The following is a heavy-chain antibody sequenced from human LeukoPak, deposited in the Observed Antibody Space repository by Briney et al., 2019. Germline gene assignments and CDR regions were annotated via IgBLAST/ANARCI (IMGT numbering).Heavy chain of an antibody. CDR3: VRGYSFGPYGMDV. CDR1: GFTFSSYW. CDR2: IKQDGSEK. V-gene: IGHV3-7*05. D-gene: IGHD2-15*01. J-gene: IGHJ6*02. Sequence: GGSLRLSCAASGFTFSSYWMSWVRQAPGKGLEWVANIKQDGSEKYYVDSVKGRFTISRDNARNSLYLQMSSLRAEDTAVYFCVRGYSFGPYGMDVWGQGTTVTVSS.